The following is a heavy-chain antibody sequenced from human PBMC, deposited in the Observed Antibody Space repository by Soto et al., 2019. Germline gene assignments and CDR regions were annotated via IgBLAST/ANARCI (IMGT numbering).Heavy chain of an antibody. CDR2: ISYDGSNK. D-gene: IGHD2-15*01. CDR1: GFTFSSYG. CDR3: AKDLRGYCSGGSCYPAWFDP. V-gene: IGHV3-30*18. Sequence: QVQLVESGGGVVQPGRSLRLSCAASGFTFSSYGMHWVRQAPGKGLEWVAVISYDGSNKYYADSVKGRFTISRDNSKNTLYLQMNSLRAEDTAVYYCAKDLRGYCSGGSCYPAWFDPWGQGTLVTVSS. J-gene: IGHJ5*02.